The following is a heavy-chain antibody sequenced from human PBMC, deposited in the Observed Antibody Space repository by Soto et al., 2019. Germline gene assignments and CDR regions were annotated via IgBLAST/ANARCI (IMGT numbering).Heavy chain of an antibody. J-gene: IGHJ3*02. CDR3: ARNPHGAFAGGSI. CDR2: ISPDGSGK. D-gene: IGHD1-26*01. V-gene: IGHV3-7*01. Sequence: EVQLVESGGGLVQPGGSLRLSCAVSGFTFRTYWMNWVRQAPGKGLEWVANISPDGSGKYYLDSVKGRFTISRDNAKNSLYLQMNSLRAEVTAVYYCARNPHGAFAGGSIWGQGTMVTVSS. CDR1: GFTFRTYW.